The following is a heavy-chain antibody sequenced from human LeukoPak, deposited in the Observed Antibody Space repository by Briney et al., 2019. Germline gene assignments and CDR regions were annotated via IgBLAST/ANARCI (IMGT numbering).Heavy chain of an antibody. V-gene: IGHV4-59*11. CDR1: GGSISSHY. Sequence: SETLSLTCTVSGGSISSHYWSWIRQPPGKGPEWIGYIYYSGSTNYNPSLKSRVTISVDTSKNQFSLKLSSVTAADTAVYYCAMRIAAAGGIDYWGQGTLVTVSS. J-gene: IGHJ4*02. CDR2: IYYSGST. CDR3: AMRIAAAGGIDY. D-gene: IGHD6-13*01.